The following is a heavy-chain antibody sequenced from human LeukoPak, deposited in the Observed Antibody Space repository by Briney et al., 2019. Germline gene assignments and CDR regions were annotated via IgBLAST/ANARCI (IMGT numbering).Heavy chain of an antibody. Sequence: PSETLSLTCAVYGGSFSGYYWSWIRQPPGKGLEWIGEINHSGSTNYNPSLKSRVTISVDTSKNQFSLKLSSVTAADTAVYYCARDNEGYGYWGQGTLVTVSS. CDR3: ARDNEGYGY. CDR2: INHSGST. V-gene: IGHV4-34*01. CDR1: GGSFSGYY. J-gene: IGHJ4*02. D-gene: IGHD5-18*01.